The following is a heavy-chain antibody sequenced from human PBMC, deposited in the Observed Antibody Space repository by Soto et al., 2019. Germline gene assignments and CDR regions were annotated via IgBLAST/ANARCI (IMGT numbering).Heavy chain of an antibody. CDR2: IYQSGIT. CDR3: ARGFSFSDNSDNDRIYFYYGLNV. V-gene: IGHV4-4*01. CDR1: GCSITTGHW. D-gene: IGHD2-15*01. J-gene: IGHJ6*02. Sequence: XETLSLTCYVSGCSITTGHWWTWVRQSPVKGLEWIGEIYQSGITNYNPSLNSRLSISMDQSKNQFSLKLTSVTAADTALYFCARGFSFSDNSDNDRIYFYYGLNVWGQGTTVTVSS.